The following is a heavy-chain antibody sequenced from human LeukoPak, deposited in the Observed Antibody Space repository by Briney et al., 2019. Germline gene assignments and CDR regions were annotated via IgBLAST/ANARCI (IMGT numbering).Heavy chain of an antibody. J-gene: IGHJ4*02. CDR3: TRDSYDTQEGLLDY. D-gene: IGHD3-22*01. V-gene: IGHV3-49*03. CDR2: IRSKAYGGTT. CDR1: GFTFGDYA. Sequence: GGSLRLSCTASGFTFGDYAMSWFRQAPGKGLEWVGFIRSKAYGGTTEYAASVKGRFTISRDDSKSIAYLQMNSLKTEDTAVYYCTRDSYDTQEGLLDYWGQGTLVTVSS.